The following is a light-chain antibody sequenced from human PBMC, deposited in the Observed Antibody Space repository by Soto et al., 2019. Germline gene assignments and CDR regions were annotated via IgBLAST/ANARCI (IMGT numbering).Light chain of an antibody. CDR1: QSVTNSY. CDR3: QQYSSSPLT. Sequence: EIVMTQSPATLSVSPGERATLSCRASQSVTNSYLAWYQQKPGQAPRLLIYGVSSRATGIPDRFSGSGSGTDFTLTISRLEPEDFAVYYCQQYSSSPLTFGGGTKVEIK. V-gene: IGKV3-20*01. J-gene: IGKJ4*01. CDR2: GVS.